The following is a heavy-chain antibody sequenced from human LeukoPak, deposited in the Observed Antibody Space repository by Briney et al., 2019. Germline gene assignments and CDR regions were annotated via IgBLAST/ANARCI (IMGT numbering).Heavy chain of an antibody. CDR1: GGSISSSSYY. D-gene: IGHD6-19*01. CDR2: IYYSGST. J-gene: IGHJ4*02. V-gene: IGHV4-39*01. CDR3: ARRDGNGWDYFDY. Sequence: PPETLSLTCTVSGGSISSSSYYWGWIRQPPGKGLEWIGSIYYSGSTYYNPSLKSRVTISVDTSKNQFSLKLSSVTAADTAVYYCARRDGNGWDYFDYWGQGTLVTVSS.